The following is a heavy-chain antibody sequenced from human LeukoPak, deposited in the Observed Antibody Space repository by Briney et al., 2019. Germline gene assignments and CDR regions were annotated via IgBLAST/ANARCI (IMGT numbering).Heavy chain of an antibody. CDR1: GGSISSGRYY. D-gene: IGHD3-10*01. CDR2: IYYSGTT. Sequence: SETLSLTCTVSGGSISSGRYYWSWIRQHPGKGLEWIGYIYYSGTTYYNPSLKSRVTISVNTSKSQVSLKLSSVTAADTAVYYCAGSGSYYKGDAFDIWGQGTMVTVSS. J-gene: IGHJ3*02. CDR3: AGSGSYYKGDAFDI. V-gene: IGHV4-31*03.